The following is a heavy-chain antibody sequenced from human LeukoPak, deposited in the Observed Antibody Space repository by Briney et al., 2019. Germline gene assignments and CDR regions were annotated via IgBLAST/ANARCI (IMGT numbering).Heavy chain of an antibody. CDR3: ARHDNWGLGRYSFDY. Sequence: SETLSLTCTVSGGSISSYYWSWIRQPPGKGLEWIAFIYYSGSTNYNPSLKSRVSISVDTSKNQFSLKLSSVTAADTAVYYCARHDNWGLGRYSFDYWGQGTLVTVSS. J-gene: IGHJ4*02. CDR1: GGSISSYY. CDR2: IYYSGST. D-gene: IGHD7-27*01. V-gene: IGHV4-59*08.